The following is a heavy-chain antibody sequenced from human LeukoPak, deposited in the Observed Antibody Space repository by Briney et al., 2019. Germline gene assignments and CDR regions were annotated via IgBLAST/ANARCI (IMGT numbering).Heavy chain of an antibody. D-gene: IGHD3-22*01. CDR1: GDSINGFY. J-gene: IGHJ3*02. V-gene: IGHV4-59*01. CDR2: IYDSGST. Sequence: SETLSLTCTVSGDSINGFYWSWIRQPPGKGLEWIGYIYDSGSTNYNPSLKSRVTISVDTSKNQFSLKLSSVTAADTAVYYCACLTTADAFDIWGQGTMVTVSS. CDR3: ACLTTADAFDI.